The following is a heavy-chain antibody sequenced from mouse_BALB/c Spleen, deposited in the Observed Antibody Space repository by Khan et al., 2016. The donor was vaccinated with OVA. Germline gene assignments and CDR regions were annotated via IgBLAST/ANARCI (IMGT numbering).Heavy chain of an antibody. V-gene: IGHV5-9-3*01. D-gene: IGHD1-1*01. CDR2: ISSGGSYT. J-gene: IGHJ2*01. CDR1: GFTFSNYA. Sequence: EVELVESGGGLVKPGGSLKLSGAASGFTFSNYAMSWVRQSPEKRLVWVATISSGGSYTFYPDSVKGRFTVSRDNAKNTLYLQMSSLRSEDTAMYYFARTPGYDGSGYFDYLGHGTVLTGTS. CDR3: ARTPGYDGSGYFDY.